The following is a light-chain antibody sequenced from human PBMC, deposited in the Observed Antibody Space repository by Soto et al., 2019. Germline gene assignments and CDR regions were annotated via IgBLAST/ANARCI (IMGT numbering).Light chain of an antibody. V-gene: IGLV8-61*01. Sequence: QAVVTQEPSFSVSPGGTVTLTCGLNFGSVSSNSYPSWYQQTPGQAPRTLIYSTNIRSSGVPDRFSGSLLGNKAALTITGAQTNDESDYYCLLFLGNGIWVFGGGTKLTVL. CDR1: FGSVSSNSY. CDR2: STN. J-gene: IGLJ3*02. CDR3: LLFLGNGIWV.